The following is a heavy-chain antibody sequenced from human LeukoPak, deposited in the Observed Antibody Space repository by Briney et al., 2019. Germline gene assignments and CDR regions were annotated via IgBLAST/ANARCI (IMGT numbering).Heavy chain of an antibody. Sequence: SETLSLTCTVSGASVTSNHWGWIRQPPGKGLEWIGHADYGGRAHSNPSLNSRVTVSLDASKNQLSLDLISVSAADTALYYCATYFAGGGGRGYWGQGTPVIVSS. CDR3: ATYFAGGGGRGY. V-gene: IGHV4-59*02. J-gene: IGHJ4*02. CDR2: ADYGGRA. CDR1: GASVTSNH. D-gene: IGHD2/OR15-2a*01.